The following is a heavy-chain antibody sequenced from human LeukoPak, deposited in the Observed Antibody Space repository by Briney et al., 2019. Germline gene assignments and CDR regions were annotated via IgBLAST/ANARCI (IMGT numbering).Heavy chain of an antibody. CDR3: AKDANYFDSSGYLILFDY. Sequence: PGGSLRLSCAASGFTFSRFAMSWVRQAPGKDLEWVSSISGSDGTTYYAESVEGRFTISRDNSKNILYLQMNSLRADDTAVYYCAKDANYFDSSGYLILFDYWGQGTLVTVSS. J-gene: IGHJ4*02. D-gene: IGHD3-22*01. V-gene: IGHV3-23*01. CDR1: GFTFSRFA. CDR2: ISGSDGTT.